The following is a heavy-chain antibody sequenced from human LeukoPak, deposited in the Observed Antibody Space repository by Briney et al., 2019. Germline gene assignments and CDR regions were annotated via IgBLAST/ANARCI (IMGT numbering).Heavy chain of an antibody. V-gene: IGHV3-7*03. CDR2: IKEDGTET. J-gene: IGHJ4*02. D-gene: IGHD5-24*01. Sequence: GGSLRLSCAASGFMFSSNWMSWVRLAPRKGLEWVANIKEDGTETYYVDSVKGRFTISRDNAKDSLYLQMNSLRVEDTAVYYCAKEGRSLQTYWGQGTLVTVSS. CDR1: GFMFSSNW. CDR3: AKEGRSLQTY.